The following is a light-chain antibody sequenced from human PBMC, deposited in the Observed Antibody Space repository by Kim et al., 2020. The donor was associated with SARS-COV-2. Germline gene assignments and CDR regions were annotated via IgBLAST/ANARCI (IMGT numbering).Light chain of an antibody. CDR1: ENVATH. V-gene: IGKV3-20*01. CDR3: QQYGSSQYT. J-gene: IGKJ2*01. Sequence: SLSRGESATSSCWASENVATHLAWYQQRPGQAPTLVISGAFFRAPGIPDRFSGSGSGTGFALTISRLEPEDFAMYFCQQYGSSQYTFGQGTKLEI. CDR2: GAF.